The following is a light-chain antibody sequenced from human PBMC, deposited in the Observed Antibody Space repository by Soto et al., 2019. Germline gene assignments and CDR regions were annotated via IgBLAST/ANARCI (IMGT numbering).Light chain of an antibody. Sequence: DIQMTQSPSNLSASVGDRVTITCRASQGISTYLNWYQQKPGKAPKLLIYAASSLQSGVPSRFSGSGSETDFTLTISSLQPDDFATYYCQQYNTYWTFGQGTRLEIK. CDR2: AAS. CDR1: QGISTY. V-gene: IGKV1-39*01. CDR3: QQYNTYWT. J-gene: IGKJ5*01.